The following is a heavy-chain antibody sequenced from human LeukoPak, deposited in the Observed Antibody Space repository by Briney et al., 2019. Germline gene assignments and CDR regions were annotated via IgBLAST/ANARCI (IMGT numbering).Heavy chain of an antibody. J-gene: IGHJ5*02. CDR3: ARGGSSSWYDH. CDR1: GDSVSSNSAT. D-gene: IGHD6-13*01. CDR2: TYYRSKWSN. V-gene: IGHV6-1*01. Sequence: RTLSLTCVMSGDSVSSNSATWDWISQSPSRGLEWLGRTYYRSKWSNDYAVSVRSRITINPDTSQNQFSLQLNSVTPEDTAVYYCARGGSSSWYDHWGQGTLVTVSS.